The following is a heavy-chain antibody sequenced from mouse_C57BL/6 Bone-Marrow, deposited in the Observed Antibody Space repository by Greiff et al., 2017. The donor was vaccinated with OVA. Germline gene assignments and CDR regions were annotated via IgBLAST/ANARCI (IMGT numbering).Heavy chain of an antibody. J-gene: IGHJ4*01. Sequence: QVTLKESGPGILQSSQTLSLTCSFSGFSLSTSGMGVSWIRQPSGKGLEWLAHIYWDDDKRYNPSLKSRLTISKDTSRNQVFLKITSVDTADTATYYCARRGGYSNYLLDYWGQGTSVTVSS. CDR1: GFSLSTSGMG. CDR2: IYWDDDK. V-gene: IGHV8-12*01. CDR3: ARRGGYSNYLLDY. D-gene: IGHD2-5*01.